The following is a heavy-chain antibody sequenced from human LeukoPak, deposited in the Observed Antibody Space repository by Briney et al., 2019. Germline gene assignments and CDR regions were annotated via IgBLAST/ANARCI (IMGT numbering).Heavy chain of an antibody. CDR1: GYTFTYYA. J-gene: IGHJ5*02. Sequence: ASVKVSCKTSGYTFTYYAMHWVRQATGQGLEWMGWINTNTGNPTYAQDFTGRFVFSLDTSVSTAYLQISSLKAEDTAVYYCARDREAVAGYWFDPWGQGTLVTVSS. CDR3: ARDREAVAGYWFDP. V-gene: IGHV7-4-1*02. D-gene: IGHD6-19*01. CDR2: INTNTGNP.